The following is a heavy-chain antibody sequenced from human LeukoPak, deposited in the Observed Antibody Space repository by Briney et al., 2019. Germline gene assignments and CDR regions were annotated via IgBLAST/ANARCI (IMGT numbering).Heavy chain of an antibody. Sequence: GRSLRLSCAASGFTFDDYAMHWVRQAPGKGLEWVSVINWNSDRIVYADSVKGRLTISRDNAKNSLYLQMNSLRAEDTALYYCAKDSSSSPYYGMDVWGQGTTVTVSS. V-gene: IGHV3-9*01. D-gene: IGHD6-6*01. CDR2: INWNSDRI. J-gene: IGHJ6*02. CDR3: AKDSSSSPYYGMDV. CDR1: GFTFDDYA.